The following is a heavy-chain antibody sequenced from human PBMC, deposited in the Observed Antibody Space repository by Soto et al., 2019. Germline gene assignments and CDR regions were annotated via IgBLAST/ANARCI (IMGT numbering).Heavy chain of an antibody. D-gene: IGHD3-3*01. J-gene: IGHJ6*02. Sequence: ASVKVSCKASGFIFSSSAVQWVRQARGQRLEWIGWIVVGSGNTNYAQRFQERVTITRDMSTSTAYMELSSLRSEDTAVYYCAAEDFGLSRTGAQDVWGQGTTVTVSS. V-gene: IGHV1-58*01. CDR2: IVVGSGNT. CDR1: GFIFSSSA. CDR3: AAEDFGLSRTGAQDV.